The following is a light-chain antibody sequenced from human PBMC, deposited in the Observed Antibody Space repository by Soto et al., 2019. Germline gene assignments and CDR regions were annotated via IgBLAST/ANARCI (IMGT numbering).Light chain of an antibody. CDR1: QSVGIN. J-gene: IGKJ1*01. CDR2: GAS. V-gene: IGKV3-15*01. Sequence: EIVMAQSPATPSVSPGEIATLCRRASQSVGINLAWYQQKPGQAPRVLIYGASSRATGIPARFSGSGSGTEFTLTISSLQAEDLAVYYCQQYYSTPTFVQGTKVDI. CDR3: QQYYSTPT.